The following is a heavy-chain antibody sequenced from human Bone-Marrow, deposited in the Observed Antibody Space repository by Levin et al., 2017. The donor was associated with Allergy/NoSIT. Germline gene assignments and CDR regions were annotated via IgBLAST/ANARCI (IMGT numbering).Heavy chain of an antibody. V-gene: IGHV4-59*01. CDR2: ISHSGTT. J-gene: IGHJ6*03. CDR3: ARTDYSSGNYFYYYYMDV. D-gene: IGHD3-3*01. CDR1: GGSTSAFY. Sequence: SETLSLTCSVSGGSTSAFYWSWIRQPPGRGLEWLGYISHSGTTKYNPSLKSRVTLSMDTSNNQFSLNLRSVTAADTAVYYCARTDYSSGNYFYYYYMDVWGKGTTVTVSS.